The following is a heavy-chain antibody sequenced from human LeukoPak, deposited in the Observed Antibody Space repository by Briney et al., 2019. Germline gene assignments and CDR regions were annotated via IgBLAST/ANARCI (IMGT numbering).Heavy chain of an antibody. Sequence: GGSLRLSCAASGFPFSSYSMHWVRQAPGKGLEWVAVVLYDGSMKYYADSVKGRFTISRDNSKNTLYLQMNSLRAEDTAVYYCAKAHTYYDFWSGIDYWGQGTLVTVSS. V-gene: IGHV3-30*04. D-gene: IGHD3-3*01. CDR2: VLYDGSMK. CDR1: GFPFSSYS. J-gene: IGHJ4*02. CDR3: AKAHTYYDFWSGIDY.